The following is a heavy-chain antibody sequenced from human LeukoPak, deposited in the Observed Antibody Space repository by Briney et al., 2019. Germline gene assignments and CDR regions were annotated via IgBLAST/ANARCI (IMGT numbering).Heavy chain of an antibody. J-gene: IGHJ4*02. CDR3: AKDSHWILFDD. V-gene: IGHV4-61*02. CDR2: IYTTGST. D-gene: IGHD2-2*03. CDR1: GDSISSGSYY. Sequence: SETLSLTCSVSGDSISSGSYYWSWIRQPAGKGLEWIGRIYTTGSTNYNPSLKSRVTISVDTSENQFSLRLSSVTAADTAVYYCAKDSHWILFDDWGQGTLVTVSS.